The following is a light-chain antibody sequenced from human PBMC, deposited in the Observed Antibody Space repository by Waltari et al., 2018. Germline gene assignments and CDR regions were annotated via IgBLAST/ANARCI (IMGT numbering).Light chain of an antibody. V-gene: IGKV3-15*01. CDR1: QSIGSD. CDR2: GAS. CDR3: QQYNKWPPYT. Sequence: EIVMTQSPATLSVSPGERATLSCRASQSIGSDLAWYQQKPGQAPSLLIHGASTRVTGVPARFSGSGSGTDFTLTISSLQSEDFGVYYCQQYNKWPPYTFGQGTKQEIK. J-gene: IGKJ2*01.